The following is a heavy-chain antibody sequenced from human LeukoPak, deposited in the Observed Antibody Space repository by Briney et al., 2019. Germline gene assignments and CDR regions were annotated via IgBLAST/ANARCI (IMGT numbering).Heavy chain of an antibody. V-gene: IGHV4-34*01. D-gene: IGHD2-21*02. CDR1: GGSFSGYY. CDR2: INHSGST. Sequence: SETLSLTCAVYGGSFSGYYWSWIRQPPGKGLEWIGEINHSGSTNYNPSLKSRVTISVDTSKNQFSLKLSSVTAADTAVYYCASWLYGDPRGNYWGQGTLVTVSS. J-gene: IGHJ4*02. CDR3: ASWLYGDPRGNY.